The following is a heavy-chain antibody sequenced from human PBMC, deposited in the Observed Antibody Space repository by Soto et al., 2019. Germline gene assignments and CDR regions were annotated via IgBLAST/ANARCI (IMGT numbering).Heavy chain of an antibody. CDR2: INPNSGST. CDR3: ARDIVVAPTARGWFDP. J-gene: IGHJ5*02. D-gene: IGHD2-2*01. V-gene: IGHV1-46*01. CDR1: GYTLTRYC. Sequence: ASVKVSCKASGYTLTRYCIHWVRQAPGQGLEWMGIINPNSGSTSYAQKFQDRVTMTRDTSTSTVYMELSSLRSEDTAVYYCARDIVVAPTARGWFDPWGQETLVTVSS.